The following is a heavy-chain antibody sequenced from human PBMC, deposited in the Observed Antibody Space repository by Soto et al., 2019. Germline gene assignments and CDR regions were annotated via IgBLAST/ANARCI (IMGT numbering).Heavy chain of an antibody. J-gene: IGHJ4*02. CDR3: ARDLYDYVWGSYRPFDY. CDR1: GYTFTSYG. V-gene: IGHV1-18*01. Sequence: QVQLVQSGAEVKKPGASVKVSCKASGYTFTSYGISWVRQAPGQGLEWMGWISAYNGNTNYAQKLQGRVTMTTDTSXSXXYMELRSLRSDDTAVYYCARDLYDYVWGSYRPFDYWGQGTLVTVSS. CDR2: ISAYNGNT. D-gene: IGHD3-16*02.